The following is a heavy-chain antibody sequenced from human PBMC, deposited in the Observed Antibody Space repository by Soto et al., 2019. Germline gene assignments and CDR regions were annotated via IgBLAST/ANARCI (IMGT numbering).Heavy chain of an antibody. V-gene: IGHV4-31*03. CDR1: GGSISSGGYY. CDR3: ARLYSSGWYIGY. CDR2: IYYSGST. Sequence: PSETLSLTCTVSGGSISSGGYYWSWIRQHPGKGLEWIGYIYYSGSTYYNPSLKSRVTISVDTSKNQFSLKLSSVTAADTAVYYCARLYSSGWYIGYWGQGTLVTVSS. D-gene: IGHD6-19*01. J-gene: IGHJ4*02.